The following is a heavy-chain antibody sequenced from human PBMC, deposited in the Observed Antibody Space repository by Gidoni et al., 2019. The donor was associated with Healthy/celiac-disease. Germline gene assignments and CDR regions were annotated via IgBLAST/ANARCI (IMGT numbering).Heavy chain of an antibody. CDR1: GYTFTSYD. V-gene: IGHV1-8*01. CDR3: ARGRMGIQPCTY. Sequence: QVQLVQSGAEVKKPGASVTVSSKSSGYTFTSYDINWVRQATGQGLEWMGWVNPNSGNTGYAQKFQGRVTMTRNTSISTAYMELSSLRSEDTAVYYCARGRMGIQPCTYWGQGTLVTVSS. D-gene: IGHD5-18*01. J-gene: IGHJ4*02. CDR2: VNPNSGNT.